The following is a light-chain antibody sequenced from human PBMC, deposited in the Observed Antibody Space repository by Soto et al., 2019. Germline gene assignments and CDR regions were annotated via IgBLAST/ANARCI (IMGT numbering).Light chain of an antibody. CDR3: QQSYSTPRT. CDR1: QSISSY. V-gene: IGKV1-39*01. J-gene: IGKJ1*01. Sequence: IQMTHSPWSLSASVGDRVTITCRASQSISSYLNWYQQKPGKAPKLLIYTASSLQSGVPSRFSGSGSGTDFTLTISSLQPEDFATYYCQQSYSTPRTFGQGTKVDIK. CDR2: TAS.